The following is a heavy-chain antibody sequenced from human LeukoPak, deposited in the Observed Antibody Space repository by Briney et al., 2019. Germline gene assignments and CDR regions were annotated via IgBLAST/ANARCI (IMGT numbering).Heavy chain of an antibody. CDR3: ARNRFPITGTTNNYYYMDV. V-gene: IGHV3-48*04. Sequence: PGGSLTLSCAASGFIFSSYSMNWVRQAPGKGLEWLSYISSSSTTIYYADSVKGRFTISRDNAKNSLYLQMNSLKAEDTAVYYCARNRFPITGTTNNYYYMDVGGKGTTVTVSS. CDR1: GFIFSSYS. CDR2: ISSSSTTI. D-gene: IGHD1-7*01. J-gene: IGHJ6*03.